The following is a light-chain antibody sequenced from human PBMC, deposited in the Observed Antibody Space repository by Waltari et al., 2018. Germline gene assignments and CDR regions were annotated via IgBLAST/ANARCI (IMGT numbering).Light chain of an antibody. Sequence: EIVLTQSPGTLYLSQGERATLSCRASQSLASNYLAWYRQTLGQAPRLLIYDASTRAAGIPDRVNGSGSGTDFTLTISRLEPEDFAVYYCHQSATSPYTFGQGTQLDLK. J-gene: IGKJ2*01. CDR1: QSLASNY. CDR2: DAS. CDR3: HQSATSPYT. V-gene: IGKV3-20*01.